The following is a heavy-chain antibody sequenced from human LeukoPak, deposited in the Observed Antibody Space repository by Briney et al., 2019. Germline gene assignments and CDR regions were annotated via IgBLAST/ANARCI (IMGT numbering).Heavy chain of an antibody. J-gene: IGHJ5*02. D-gene: IGHD3/OR15-3a*01. CDR2: INPNSGDT. Sequence: ASVKVSCKASGYIFSKYDINWVRQAPGQGLEWMGWINPNSGDTGYAQRFQGRLTMTRNTSTSTAYMELSNLRSEDTAVYYCARKFYDFWSGYLNYFDPWGQGTLVTVSS. CDR1: GYIFSKYD. V-gene: IGHV1-8*01. CDR3: ARKFYDFWSGYLNYFDP.